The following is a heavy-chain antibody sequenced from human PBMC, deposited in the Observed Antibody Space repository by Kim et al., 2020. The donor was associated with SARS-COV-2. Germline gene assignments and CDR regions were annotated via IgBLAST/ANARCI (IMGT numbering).Heavy chain of an antibody. V-gene: IGHV4-39*07. CDR1: GGSISSSSYY. CDR3: ARTSITMVRGVSYGMDV. Sequence: SETLSLTCTVSGGSISSSSYYWGWIRQPPGKGLEWIGSIYYSGSTYYNPSLKSRVTISVDTSKNQFSLKLSSVTAADTAVYYCARTSITMVRGVSYGMDVWGQGTTVTVSS. D-gene: IGHD3-10*01. J-gene: IGHJ6*02. CDR2: IYYSGST.